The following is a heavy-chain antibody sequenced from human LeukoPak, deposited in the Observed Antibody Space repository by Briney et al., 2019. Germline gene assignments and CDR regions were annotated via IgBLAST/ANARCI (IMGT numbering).Heavy chain of an antibody. CDR3: ARVRAMSNCYFDL. J-gene: IGHJ2*01. CDR1: GGSFSGYY. V-gene: IGHV4-34*01. CDR2: INHSGST. Sequence: TPSETLSLTCAVYGGSFSGYYRSWIRHPPGKGLERIGEINHSGSTNYNPSLKSRVTISVDTSKNQFSLKLSSVTAADTAVYYCARVRAMSNCYFDLWGRGTLVTVSS.